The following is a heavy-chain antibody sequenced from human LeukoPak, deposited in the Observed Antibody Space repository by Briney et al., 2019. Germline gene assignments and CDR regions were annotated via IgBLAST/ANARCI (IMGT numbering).Heavy chain of an antibody. V-gene: IGHV4-34*01. Sequence: PSETLSLTCAVYGGSFSGYYWSWIRQPPGKGLEWIGEINHSGSTNYNPSLKSRVTISVDTSKNQFSLKLSSVTAADTAVYYCARGHADFWSGPQGFDPWGQGTLVTVSS. CDR1: GGSFSGYY. CDR3: ARGHADFWSGPQGFDP. J-gene: IGHJ5*02. D-gene: IGHD3-3*01. CDR2: INHSGST.